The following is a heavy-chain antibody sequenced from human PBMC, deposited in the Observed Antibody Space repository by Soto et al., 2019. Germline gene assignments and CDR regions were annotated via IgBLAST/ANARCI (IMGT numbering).Heavy chain of an antibody. CDR3: AKRKYCPSTNCFDY. CDR2: RYSGGRS. D-gene: IGHD2-2*01. CDR1: GFTISISY. Sequence: PGGSLRLSCAGSGFTISISYMTWVRQVPGKGLEWVSIRYSGGRSYHAESVKGRFTISTDDSENTLYLQMSSLRAEDTAVYYCAKRKYCPSTNCFDYWAQGTQVNGSS. J-gene: IGHJ4*02. V-gene: IGHV3-66*01.